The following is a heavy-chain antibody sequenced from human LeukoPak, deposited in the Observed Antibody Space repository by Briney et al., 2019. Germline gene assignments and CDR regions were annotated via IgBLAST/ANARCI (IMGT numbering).Heavy chain of an antibody. V-gene: IGHV5-51*01. Sequence: GESLKISCKGSGYTYTKSWIAWVRQMPGKGLELMGIIYPVDSETRYSPSSQGQVTISVDKSISTAYLQWSSLKASDTAMYYCARQGCTTTSCYTIDYWGQGTLVTVSS. CDR3: ARQGCTTTSCYTIDY. CDR1: GYTYTKSW. J-gene: IGHJ4*02. D-gene: IGHD2-2*02. CDR2: IYPVDSET.